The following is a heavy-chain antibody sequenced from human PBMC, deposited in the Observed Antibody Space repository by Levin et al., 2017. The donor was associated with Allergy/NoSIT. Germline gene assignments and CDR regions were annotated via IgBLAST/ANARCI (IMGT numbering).Heavy chain of an antibody. Sequence: GGSLRLSCAASGFTFSSYGMHWVRQAPGKGLEWVAVISYDGSNKYYADSVKGRFTISRDNSKNTLYLQMNSLRAEDTAVYYCAKDSVSYYDFWSGYYGVGCYFDYWGQGTLVTVSS. J-gene: IGHJ4*02. CDR1: GFTFSSYG. V-gene: IGHV3-30*18. D-gene: IGHD3-3*01. CDR2: ISYDGSNK. CDR3: AKDSVSYYDFWSGYYGVGCYFDY.